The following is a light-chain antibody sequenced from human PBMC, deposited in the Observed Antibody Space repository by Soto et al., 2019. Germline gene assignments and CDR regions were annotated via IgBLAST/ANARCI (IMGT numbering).Light chain of an antibody. Sequence: QSVLTQPASVSGSPGQSITISCSGTSSDIGSYNHVAWYQQFPGKSPKLMIYAVSDRPPGVSDRFSGSKSGNTASLTISGLQAEDEADYFCCSYAGGSNVFGAGTKVTVL. V-gene: IGLV2-23*02. CDR1: SSDIGSYNH. CDR3: CSYAGGSNV. J-gene: IGLJ1*01. CDR2: AVS.